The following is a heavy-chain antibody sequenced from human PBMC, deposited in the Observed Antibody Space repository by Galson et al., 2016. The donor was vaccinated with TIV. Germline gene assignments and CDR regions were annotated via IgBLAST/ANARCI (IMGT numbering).Heavy chain of an antibody. J-gene: IGHJ4*02. CDR1: GFTFSIFA. Sequence: SLRLSCAASGFTFSIFAMTWVRQAPGMGLEWVSAISGSGATTHYADSVKGRFTISRDNSKNTLYVQMNSLRAEDTAVYYCAKMDSSGLSYARRFDYWGQGTLVTVSS. CDR2: ISGSGATT. D-gene: IGHD3-22*01. V-gene: IGHV3-23*01. CDR3: AKMDSSGLSYARRFDY.